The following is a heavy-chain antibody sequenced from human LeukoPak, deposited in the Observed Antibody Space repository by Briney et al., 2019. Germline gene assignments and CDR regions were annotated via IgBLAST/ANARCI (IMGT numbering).Heavy chain of an antibody. CDR2: IYYSGST. D-gene: IGHD3-10*01. CDR1: GGSISSSSYY. CDR3: ARSVRGVTIDY. J-gene: IGHJ4*02. V-gene: IGHV4-39*07. Sequence: PSETLSLTCTVSGGSISSSSYYWGWIRQPPGKGLEWIGSIYYSGSTYYNPSLKSRVTISVDTSKNQFSLKLSSVTAADTAVYYCARSVRGVTIDYWGQGTLVTVSS.